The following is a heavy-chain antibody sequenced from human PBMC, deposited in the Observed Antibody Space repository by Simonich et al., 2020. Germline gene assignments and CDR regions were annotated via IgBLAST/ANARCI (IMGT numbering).Heavy chain of an antibody. Sequence: QVQLQQWGAGLLKPSETLSLTCAVYGGSFSGYYWSWIRQPPGKGLEWIGEINQSGSTHYHPSLKSRVTISVDTSKNQFSLKLSSVTAADTAVYYCARGLRVAAAGTAFQHWGQGTLVTVSS. CDR1: GGSFSGYY. CDR2: INQSGST. J-gene: IGHJ1*01. V-gene: IGHV4-34*01. CDR3: ARGLRVAAAGTAFQH. D-gene: IGHD6-13*01.